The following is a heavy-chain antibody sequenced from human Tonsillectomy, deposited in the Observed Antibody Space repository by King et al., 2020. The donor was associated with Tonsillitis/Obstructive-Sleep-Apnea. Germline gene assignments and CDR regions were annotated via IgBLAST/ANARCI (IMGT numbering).Heavy chain of an antibody. CDR1: GYSFTSYW. CDR3: ARSDLYYYGTIHWYFDL. Sequence: IQLVQSGAEVKKPGESLKISCKGSGYSFTSYWIGWVRQMPGKGLEWMGIIYPGDSDTRYSPSFQGQVTISADKSISTAYLQWSSLKAPDTAMYYCARSDLYYYGTIHWYFDLWGRGTLVTVSS. D-gene: IGHD3-22*01. J-gene: IGHJ2*01. V-gene: IGHV5-51*01. CDR2: IYPGDSDT.